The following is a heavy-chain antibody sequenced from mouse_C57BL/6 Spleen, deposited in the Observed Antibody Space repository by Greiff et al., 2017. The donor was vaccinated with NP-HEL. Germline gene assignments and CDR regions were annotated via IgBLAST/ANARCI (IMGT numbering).Heavy chain of an antibody. D-gene: IGHD1-1*01. CDR2: INPNNGGT. Sequence: VQLQQSGPELVKPGASVKMSCKASGYTFTDYNMHWVKQSHGQSLEWIGYINPNNGGTSYNQKFKGKATLTVNKSSSPAYMELRSLTSEDSAVYYCALTTVAYYFDDWGQGTTLTVSS. CDR1: GYTFTDYN. J-gene: IGHJ2*01. V-gene: IGHV1-22*01. CDR3: ALTTVAYYFDD.